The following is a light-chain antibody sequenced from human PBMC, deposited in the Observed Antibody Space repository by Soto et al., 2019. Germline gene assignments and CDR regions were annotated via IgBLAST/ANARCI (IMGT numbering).Light chain of an antibody. V-gene: IGKV3-11*01. Sequence: EIVLTQSPATLSLSPGERATVSCRASQSVSNYLAWYPQKPGQAPRLLMYDASNRATGIPARFSGSGSGTDFTLTITSLEPEDFAVYYCQQSRDWPLTFGGGTKVEIK. CDR2: DAS. CDR1: QSVSNY. J-gene: IGKJ4*01. CDR3: QQSRDWPLT.